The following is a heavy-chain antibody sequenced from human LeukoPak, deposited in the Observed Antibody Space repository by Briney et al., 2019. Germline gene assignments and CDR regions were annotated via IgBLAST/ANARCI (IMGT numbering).Heavy chain of an antibody. CDR3: AREGNYYDSSGPDY. J-gene: IGHJ4*02. V-gene: IGHV3-48*01. Sequence: GGSLRLSCAASGFTFSSYSMNWVRQAPGKGLEWVSYISSSSSTIYYADSVKGRFTISRDNAKNSLYLQMNSLRAEDTAVYYCAREGNYYDSSGPDYWGPGTLVTVSS. CDR1: GFTFSSYS. D-gene: IGHD3-22*01. CDR2: ISSSSSTI.